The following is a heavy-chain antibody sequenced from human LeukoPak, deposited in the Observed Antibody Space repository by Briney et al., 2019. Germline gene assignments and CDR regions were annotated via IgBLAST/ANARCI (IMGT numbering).Heavy chain of an antibody. Sequence: LRLSCAASGFTFSDYYMSWIRQPPGKGLEWIGYIYYSGSTYYNPSLKSRVTISVDTSKNQFSLKLSSVTAADTAVYYCVGSNNYYDSSGPLVFDYWGQGTLVTVSS. V-gene: IGHV4-30-4*08. CDR3: VGSNNYYDSSGPLVFDY. CDR1: GFTFSDYY. CDR2: IYYSGST. D-gene: IGHD3-22*01. J-gene: IGHJ4*02.